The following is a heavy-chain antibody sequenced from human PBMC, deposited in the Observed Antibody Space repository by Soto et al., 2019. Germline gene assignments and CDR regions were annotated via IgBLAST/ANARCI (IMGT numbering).Heavy chain of an antibody. CDR3: ARDPHEFWTSYWFDP. CDR2: ISAYDGKT. CDR1: GYTFNTYG. J-gene: IGHJ5*02. Sequence: ASVKVSCKTSGYTFNTYGINWVRQAPGQGLELMGWISAYDGKTTYAEKFQGRVTLTTDTSTSSAYMELRSLRSDDTAIYYCARDPHEFWTSYWFDPWGQGTPVTVAS. V-gene: IGHV1-18*01. D-gene: IGHD3-3*01.